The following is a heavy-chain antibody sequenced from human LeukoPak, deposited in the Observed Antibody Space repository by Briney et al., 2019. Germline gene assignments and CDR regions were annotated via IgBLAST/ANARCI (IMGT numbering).Heavy chain of an antibody. CDR2: IYYSGST. V-gene: IGHV4-39*07. Sequence: MSSETLSLTCTVSGGSISSSSYYWGWIRQPPGKGLEWIGSIYYSGSTYYNPSLKSRVTISVDTSKNQFSLKLSSVTAADTAVYYCARGVVHYFDYWGQGTLVTVSS. D-gene: IGHD3-10*02. CDR3: ARGVVHYFDY. J-gene: IGHJ4*02. CDR1: GGSISSSSYY.